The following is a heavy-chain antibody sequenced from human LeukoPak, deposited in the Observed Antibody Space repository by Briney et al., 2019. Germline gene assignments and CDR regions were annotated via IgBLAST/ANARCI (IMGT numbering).Heavy chain of an antibody. J-gene: IGHJ4*02. CDR1: GFTFSSYA. D-gene: IGHD1-26*01. V-gene: IGHV3-23*01. CDR2: ISGSGGST. CDR3: ASIVGATIYRIDY. Sequence: GGSLRLSCAASGFTFSSYAMHWVRQAPGKGLEWVSAISGSGGSTYYADSVKGRFTISRDNSKNTLYLQMNSLRAEDTAVYYCASIVGATIYRIDYWGQGTLVTVSS.